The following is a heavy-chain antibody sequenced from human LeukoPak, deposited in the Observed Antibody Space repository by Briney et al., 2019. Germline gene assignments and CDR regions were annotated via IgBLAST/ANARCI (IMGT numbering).Heavy chain of an antibody. CDR2: ITGSGDDL. Sequence: GGSLRLSCTGSGFNFGHYSMSWVRQAPGQGLEWVSSITGSGDDLYLADSVTGRFTISRDNAKNSLYLQMNSLRVEDTAIYYCASGGGTYALVALDIWGHGTKVIVSS. V-gene: IGHV3-21*01. CDR1: GFNFGHYS. CDR3: ASGGGTYALVALDI. D-gene: IGHD2-15*01. J-gene: IGHJ3*02.